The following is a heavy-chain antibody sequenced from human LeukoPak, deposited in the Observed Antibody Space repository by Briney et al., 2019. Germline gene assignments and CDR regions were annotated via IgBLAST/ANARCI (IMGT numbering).Heavy chain of an antibody. CDR2: INHSGST. J-gene: IGHJ4*02. D-gene: IGHD3-22*01. Sequence: SETLSLTCAVYGGSFSGYYWSWIRQPPGKGLEWIGEINHSGSTNYNPSLKSRVTISVDTSKNQFSLKLSSVTVADTAVYYCAILGRHYYDSSGYPARVDYWGQGTLVTVSS. V-gene: IGHV4-34*01. CDR1: GGSFSGYY. CDR3: AILGRHYYDSSGYPARVDY.